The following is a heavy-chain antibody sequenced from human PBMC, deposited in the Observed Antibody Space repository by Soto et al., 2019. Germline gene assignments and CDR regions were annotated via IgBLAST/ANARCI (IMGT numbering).Heavy chain of an antibody. D-gene: IGHD2-15*01. CDR3: ARRNSGGLFRFFDS. CDR2: TGSGTGPG. V-gene: IGHV1-69*06. J-gene: IGHJ4*02. Sequence: SVKVSCKASGGSLSTNPISWVRQAPGQGLEWMGGTGSGTGPGNHAQKFQGRLTVTADKSTSTVYMELTNLSSEDTAVYYCARRNSGGLFRFFDSWGPGTLVTVYS. CDR1: GGSLSTNP.